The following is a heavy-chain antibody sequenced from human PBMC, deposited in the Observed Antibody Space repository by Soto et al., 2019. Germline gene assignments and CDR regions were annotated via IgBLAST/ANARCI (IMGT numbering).Heavy chain of an antibody. Sequence: TLSLTCTVSGGSISSGGYYWSWIRQHPGKGLEWIGYIYYSGSTYYNPSLKSRVTISVDTSKNQFSLKLSSVTAADTDVYYCARELIAAAGTPDYFDYWGQGTLVTVSS. J-gene: IGHJ4*02. D-gene: IGHD6-13*01. V-gene: IGHV4-31*03. CDR2: IYYSGST. CDR1: GGSISSGGYY. CDR3: ARELIAAAGTPDYFDY.